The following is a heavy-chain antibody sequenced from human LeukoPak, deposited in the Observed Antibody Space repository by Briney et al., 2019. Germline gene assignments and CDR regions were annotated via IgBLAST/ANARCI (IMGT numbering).Heavy chain of an antibody. CDR3: ARDPDSGIAAAGYFDY. D-gene: IGHD6-13*01. V-gene: IGHV4-31*03. CDR2: IYYSGST. Sequence: PSETLSLTCTVSGGSISSGGYYWSWIRQHPGKGLEWIGYIYYSGSTYYNPSLKSRVTISVDTSKNQISLKLSSVTAADTALYYCARDPDSGIAAAGYFDYWGQGTLVTVSS. J-gene: IGHJ4*02. CDR1: GGSISSGGYY.